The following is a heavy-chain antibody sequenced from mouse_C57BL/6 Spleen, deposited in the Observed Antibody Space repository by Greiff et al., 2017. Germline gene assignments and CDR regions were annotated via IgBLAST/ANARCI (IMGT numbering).Heavy chain of an antibody. CDR3: ARLAAHHAMDY. CDR2: IYPGDGDT. Sequence: QVQLQQSGAELVRPGASVKISCKASGYAFSSSWMNWVKQRPGKGLEWIGRIYPGDGDTNYNGKFKGKATLTADKSSSTAYMQLSSLTSEDSAVYFCARLAAHHAMDYWGQGTSVTVAS. CDR1: GYAFSSSW. V-gene: IGHV1-82*01. D-gene: IGHD1-3*01. J-gene: IGHJ4*01.